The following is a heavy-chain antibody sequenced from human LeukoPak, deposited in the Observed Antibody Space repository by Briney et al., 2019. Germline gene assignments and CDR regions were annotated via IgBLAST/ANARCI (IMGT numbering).Heavy chain of an antibody. J-gene: IGHJ6*02. CDR1: GFTFSSYS. V-gene: IGHV3-21*01. Sequence: PGGSLRLSCAASGFTFSSYSMNWVRQAPGKGLEWVSSISSSSSYIYYADSVKGRFTISRDNAKNSLYLQMNSLRAEDTAVYYCARGPLWFGYGMDVWGQGTTVTVSS. D-gene: IGHD3-10*01. CDR2: ISSSSSYI. CDR3: ARGPLWFGYGMDV.